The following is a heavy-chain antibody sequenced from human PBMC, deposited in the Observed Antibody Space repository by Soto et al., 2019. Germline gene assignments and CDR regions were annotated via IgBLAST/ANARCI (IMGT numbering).Heavy chain of an antibody. CDR2: ISYDGSNK. D-gene: IGHD6-13*01. V-gene: IGHV3-30-3*01. Sequence: QVQLVESGGGVVQPGRSLRLSCAASGFTFSSYAMHWVRQAPGKGLEWVAVISYDGSNKYYADSVKGRFTISRDNSKNTLYLQMNRLRAEDTAVYYCARDLVYSSRITDYWGQGTLVTVSS. J-gene: IGHJ4*02. CDR3: ARDLVYSSRITDY. CDR1: GFTFSSYA.